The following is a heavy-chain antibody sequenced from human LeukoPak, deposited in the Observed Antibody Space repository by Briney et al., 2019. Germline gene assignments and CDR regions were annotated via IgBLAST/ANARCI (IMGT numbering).Heavy chain of an antibody. D-gene: IGHD2-15*01. CDR2: ISGSGAST. V-gene: IGHV3-23*01. Sequence: SGGSLRLSCAASGFTFSSYAMSWVRQAPGKGLEWISGISGSGASTYYADSVKGRFTISRDDSRNTLYLQMNRPRGDDTAVYYCAKDVGKWGSLHFFDYWGQGTLATVSS. CDR1: GFTFSSYA. CDR3: AKDVGKWGSLHFFDY. J-gene: IGHJ4*02.